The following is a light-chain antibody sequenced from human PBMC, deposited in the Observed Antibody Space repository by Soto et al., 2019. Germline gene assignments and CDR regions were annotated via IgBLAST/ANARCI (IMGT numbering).Light chain of an antibody. Sequence: QSVLTQPPSVSGAPGQRVTLSCTWSSSNIGAGYDVHWYQQLPGRAPKLLIYGNTNRPSGVPDRFSGSKSGTSASLAITGLQAEDEADYYCLSFDSSLSVVFGGGTKLTVL. J-gene: IGLJ2*01. CDR1: SSNIGAGYD. V-gene: IGLV1-40*01. CDR3: LSFDSSLSVV. CDR2: GNT.